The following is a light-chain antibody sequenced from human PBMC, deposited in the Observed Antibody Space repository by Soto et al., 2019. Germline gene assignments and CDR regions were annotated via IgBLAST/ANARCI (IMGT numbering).Light chain of an antibody. V-gene: IGKV3-20*01. Sequence: EIELTQSPGTLSLSPGERATLSCRASQSVSSSYLAWYQQKPGRAPRLLFYSASSRATGIPDRFSGSGSGTDVTLTISRLEPEDFAVYYCHHFGSLPETFGQGTNVE. J-gene: IGKJ1*01. CDR3: HHFGSLPET. CDR2: SAS. CDR1: QSVSSSY.